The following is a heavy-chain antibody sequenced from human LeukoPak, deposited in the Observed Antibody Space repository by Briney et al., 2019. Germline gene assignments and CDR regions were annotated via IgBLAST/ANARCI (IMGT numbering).Heavy chain of an antibody. D-gene: IGHD2-2*01. V-gene: IGHV1-18*01. J-gene: IGHJ6*03. CDR2: ISAYNGNT. CDR3: ARVVLEVPAAMNASRYYYYMDV. CDR1: GYTFTSYG. Sequence: ASVKVSCKAPGYTFTSYGISWVRQAPGQGLEWMGWISAYNGNTNYAQKLQGRVTMTTDTSTSTAYMELRSLRSDDTAVYYCARVVLEVPAAMNASRYYYYMDVWGKGTTVTVSS.